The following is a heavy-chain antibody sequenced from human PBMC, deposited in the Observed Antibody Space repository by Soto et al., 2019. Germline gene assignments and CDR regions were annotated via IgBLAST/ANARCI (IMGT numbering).Heavy chain of an antibody. V-gene: IGHV3-53*01. CDR3: ARNYYDSGGGFDY. CDR1: GFTVSSNY. J-gene: IGHJ4*02. CDR2: IYSGGST. Sequence: PGGSLRLSCAASGFTVSSNYMSWVRQAPGKGLEWVSVIYSGGSTYYADSVKGRFTISRDNSKNTLYLQMNSPRAEDTAVYYCARNYYDSGGGFDYWGQGTLVTVSS. D-gene: IGHD3-22*01.